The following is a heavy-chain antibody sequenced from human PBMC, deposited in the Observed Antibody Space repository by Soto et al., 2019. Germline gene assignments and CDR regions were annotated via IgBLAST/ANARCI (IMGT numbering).Heavy chain of an antibody. CDR3: ARRCLVPAAETFFDY. V-gene: IGHV4-39*01. CDR1: GGSISSSSYY. J-gene: IGHJ4*02. Sequence: SETLSLTCTVSGGSISSSSYYWGWIRQPPGKGLEWIGSIYYSGSTYYNPSLKSRVTISVDTSKNQFSLKLSSVTAADTAVYYCARRCLVPAAETFFDYWGQGTLVTVS. CDR2: IYYSGST. D-gene: IGHD2-2*01.